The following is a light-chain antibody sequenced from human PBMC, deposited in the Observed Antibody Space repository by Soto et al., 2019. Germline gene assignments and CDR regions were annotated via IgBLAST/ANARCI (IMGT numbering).Light chain of an antibody. V-gene: IGKV3-15*01. CDR2: GAS. Sequence: EIVITQSPSTLSVSPGASATLSCRASQSVSTNLAWYQQKPGQVPRVLIYGASTRAPGFPARFSGSGSGTDFTLTISSLQSEDFAVYYCQQYNNWPWTFGQGTKVDIK. J-gene: IGKJ1*01. CDR1: QSVSTN. CDR3: QQYNNWPWT.